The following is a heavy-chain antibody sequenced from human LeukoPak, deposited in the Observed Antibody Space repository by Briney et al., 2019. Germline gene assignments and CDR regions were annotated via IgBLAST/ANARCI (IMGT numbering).Heavy chain of an antibody. CDR2: ISYDGSNE. D-gene: IGHD5-24*01. Sequence: PGRSLRLSCAASGFTFSSYAMHWVRQALGKGLEWVAVISYDGSNEYYADSVKGRFTISRDNSKNTLYLQMNSLRAEDTAVYYCARNDGYNAFDYWGQGTLVTVSS. V-gene: IGHV3-30-3*01. CDR3: ARNDGYNAFDY. CDR1: GFTFSSYA. J-gene: IGHJ4*02.